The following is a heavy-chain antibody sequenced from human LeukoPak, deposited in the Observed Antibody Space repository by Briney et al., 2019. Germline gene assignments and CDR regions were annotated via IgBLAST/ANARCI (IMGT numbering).Heavy chain of an antibody. Sequence: SETLSLTCAVSGGSISSGGYSWSWIRQPPGKGLEWIGYIYHSGSTYYNPSLKSRVTISVDRSKNQFSLKLSSVTAADTAVYDCASSIVVVPAAISGRVDYWGQGTLVTVSS. J-gene: IGHJ4*02. V-gene: IGHV4-30-2*01. CDR1: GGSISSGGYS. CDR2: IYHSGST. CDR3: ASSIVVVPAAISGRVDY. D-gene: IGHD2-2*02.